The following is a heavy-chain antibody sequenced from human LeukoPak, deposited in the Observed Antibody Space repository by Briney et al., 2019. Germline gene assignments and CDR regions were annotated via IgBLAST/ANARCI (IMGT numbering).Heavy chain of an antibody. CDR3: ARPTGATVTNDAFDI. Sequence: ASVKVSCKASGYTFTSYAMHWVRQAPGQRLEWTGWINAGNGNTKYSQKFQGRVTITRDTSASTAYMELSSLRSEDTAVYYCARPTGATVTNDAFDIWGQGTMVTVSS. D-gene: IGHD4-17*01. CDR1: GYTFTSYA. V-gene: IGHV1-3*01. J-gene: IGHJ3*02. CDR2: INAGNGNT.